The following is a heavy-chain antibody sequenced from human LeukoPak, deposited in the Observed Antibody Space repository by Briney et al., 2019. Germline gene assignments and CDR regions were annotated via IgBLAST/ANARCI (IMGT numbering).Heavy chain of an antibody. CDR1: GGSISSSSYY. Sequence: SETLSLTCTVSGGSISSSSYYWGWIRQPPGKGLEWIGSIYYSGSTYYNPSLKSRVTISVDTSKNQFSLKLSSVTAADTAVYYCARAFRRAGGYCSGGSCHPTRNWFDPWGQGTLVTVSS. V-gene: IGHV4-39*07. D-gene: IGHD2-15*01. CDR2: IYYSGST. CDR3: ARAFRRAGGYCSGGSCHPTRNWFDP. J-gene: IGHJ5*02.